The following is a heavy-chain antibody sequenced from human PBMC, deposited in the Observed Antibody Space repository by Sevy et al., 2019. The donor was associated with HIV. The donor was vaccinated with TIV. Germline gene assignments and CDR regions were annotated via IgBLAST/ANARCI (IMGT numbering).Heavy chain of an antibody. J-gene: IGHJ6*02. V-gene: IGHV3-48*03. D-gene: IGHD6-6*01. Sequence: GGSLRLSCAVSGFTFSSYEMKWVRQAPGKGLEWVSYISSTGNTIYYADSVKGRFTVSRDNAKSSLYLQMTSLRGEDTAVYYCARLTRTQELALDVWGQGTTVTVSS. CDR1: GFTFSSYE. CDR3: ARLTRTQELALDV. CDR2: ISSTGNTI.